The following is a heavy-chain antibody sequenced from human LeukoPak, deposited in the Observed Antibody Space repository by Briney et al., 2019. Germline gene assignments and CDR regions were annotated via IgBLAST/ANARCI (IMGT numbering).Heavy chain of an antibody. CDR1: GGSISSYY. D-gene: IGHD1-26*01. J-gene: IGHJ4*02. V-gene: IGHV4-59*12. CDR3: ARVDSSGSYDY. Sequence: SETLSLTCTVSGGSISSYYWSWIRQPPGKGLEWIGYIYYSGSTNYNPSLKSRVTISVDTSKNQFSLKLSSVTAADTAVYYCARVDSSGSYDYWGQGTLVTVSS. CDR2: IYYSGST.